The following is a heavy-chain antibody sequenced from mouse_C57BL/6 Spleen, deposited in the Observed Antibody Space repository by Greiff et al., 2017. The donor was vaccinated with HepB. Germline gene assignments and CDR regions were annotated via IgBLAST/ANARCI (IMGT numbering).Heavy chain of an antibody. J-gene: IGHJ4*01. D-gene: IGHD1-2*01. CDR2: INPNNGGT. CDR3: ARRGFTAYAMDY. CDR1: GYTFTDYN. Sequence: VQLQQSGPELVKPGASVKIPCKASGYTFTDYNMDWVKQSHGKSLEWIGDINPNNGGTIYNQKFKGKATLTVAKSSSTAYMELRSLTSEDTAVYYCARRGFTAYAMDYWGQGTSVTVSS. V-gene: IGHV1-18*01.